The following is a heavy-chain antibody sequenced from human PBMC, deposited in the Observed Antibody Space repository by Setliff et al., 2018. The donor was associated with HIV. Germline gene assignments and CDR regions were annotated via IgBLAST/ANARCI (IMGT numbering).Heavy chain of an antibody. CDR1: GFTFTTYA. J-gene: IGHJ4*02. D-gene: IGHD2-15*01. CDR3: ARDVTVRLSFEYYFDY. V-gene: IGHV3-30*04. CDR2: ISIYDGSEK. Sequence: GGSLRLSCAASGFTFTTYAMHWVRQAPGKGLEWVAVISIYDGSEKYYADSVKGRFTISRDNSKNMLYLEMNSLRAEDTAIYYCARDVTVRLSFEYYFDYWGQGTLVTVSS.